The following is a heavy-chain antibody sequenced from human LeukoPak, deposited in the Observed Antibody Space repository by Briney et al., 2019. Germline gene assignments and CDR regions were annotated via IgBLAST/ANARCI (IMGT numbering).Heavy chain of an antibody. CDR2: IYTSWST. Sequence: SETLSLTCTVSGGSISSCYWCWIRKPAGKGLELIGRIYTSWSTNYNPSLKSRVTMSVDTSKNQFSLKLSSVTAADTAVYYCARGIGSSWYYDYWGQGNLVTVSS. D-gene: IGHD6-13*01. CDR3: ARGIGSSWYYDY. CDR1: GGSISSCY. J-gene: IGHJ4*02. V-gene: IGHV4-4*07.